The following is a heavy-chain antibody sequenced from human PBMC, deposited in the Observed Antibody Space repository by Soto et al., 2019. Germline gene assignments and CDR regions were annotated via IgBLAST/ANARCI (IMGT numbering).Heavy chain of an antibody. CDR2: IFTTGGG. CDR3: TGDQDKPLTA. Sequence: EVHLVESGGGLVQPGGSLRVSCAASGFTVSSSYMTWVRQAPGKGLEWVSTIFTTGGGEYADSVKGRFTISRDTSKNMVDLQMNRRSPEDTAIYYCTGDQDKPLTAWGQGPPVTVSS. J-gene: IGHJ5*02. CDR1: GFTVSSSY. V-gene: IGHV3-66*01.